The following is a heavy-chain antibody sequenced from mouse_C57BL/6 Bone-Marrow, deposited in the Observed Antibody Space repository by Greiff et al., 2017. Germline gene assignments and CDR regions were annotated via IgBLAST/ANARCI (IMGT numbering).Heavy chain of an antibody. J-gene: IGHJ2*01. CDR1: GYTFTSYT. CDR3: ARYDYTYYCDY. Sequence: VQRVESGAELARPGASVKMSCKASGYTFTSYTMHWVKQRPGQGLEWIGYINPSSGYTKYNQKFKAKATLTADKSSSTAYMQLSSLTSEDSAVYYGARYDYTYYCDYWGQGTTLTVSS. D-gene: IGHD2-4*01. CDR2: INPSSGYT. V-gene: IGHV1-4*01.